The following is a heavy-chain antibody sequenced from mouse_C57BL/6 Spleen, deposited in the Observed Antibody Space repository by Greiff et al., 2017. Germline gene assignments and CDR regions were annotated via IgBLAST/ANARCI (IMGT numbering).Heavy chain of an antibody. CDR2: IHPSDSGT. Sequence: QVQLQQPGAELVKPGASVKVSCKASGYTFTSYWMHWVKQRPGQGLEWIGSIHPSDSGTTYNQKFKGKATLTVDKSSSTAYMQLSSLTSEDSAVYYCAISAFDGYSWDFDVWGKGTTVTVSS. D-gene: IGHD2-3*01. CDR3: AISAFDGYSWDFDV. CDR1: GYTFTSYW. V-gene: IGHV1-74*01. J-gene: IGHJ1*03.